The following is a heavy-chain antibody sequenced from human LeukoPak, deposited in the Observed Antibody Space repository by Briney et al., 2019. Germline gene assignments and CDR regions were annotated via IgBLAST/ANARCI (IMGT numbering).Heavy chain of an antibody. V-gene: IGHV3-7*01. CDR1: GFTFSSYW. J-gene: IGHJ4*02. D-gene: IGHD6-19*01. Sequence: GGSLRLSCAASGFTFSSYWMSWVRQAPGKGLEWVANIKQDGSEKYYVDSVKGRFSISRDNAKNSLFLEMNSLRAEDTAVYYCARGPAAGNLLGYWGQGTLVTVSS. CDR2: IKQDGSEK. CDR3: ARGPAAGNLLGY.